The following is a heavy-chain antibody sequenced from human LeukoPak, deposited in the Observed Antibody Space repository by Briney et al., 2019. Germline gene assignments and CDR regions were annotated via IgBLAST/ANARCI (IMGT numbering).Heavy chain of an antibody. CDR3: ARGVVGATTGAYSFDY. Sequence: SVKVSCKASGGTFSSYAISWVRQAPGQGLEWMGGIIPIFGTANYAQKFQGRVTIIADESTSTAYMELSSLRSEDTAVYYCARGVVGATTGAYSFDYWGWGTLVTVSS. V-gene: IGHV1-69*13. J-gene: IGHJ4*02. CDR1: GGTFSSYA. CDR2: IIPIFGTA. D-gene: IGHD1-26*01.